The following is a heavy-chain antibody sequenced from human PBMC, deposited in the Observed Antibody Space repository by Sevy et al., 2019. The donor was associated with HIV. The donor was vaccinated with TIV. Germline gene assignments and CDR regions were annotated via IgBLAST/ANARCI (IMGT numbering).Heavy chain of an antibody. CDR2: VSYGGRDQ. D-gene: IGHD5-12*01. CDR1: GLVFSDYA. CDR3: TKDRYDDTAFGDY. J-gene: IGHJ4*02. V-gene: IGHV3-30*04. Sequence: GGSLRLSCAASGLVFSDYAMHWVRQAPGKGLEWVAFVSYGGRDQAYAASVEGRFTISRDSFKSTVYLQMNSLRDEDTAVYFCTKDRYDDTAFGDYWGQGSLVTVSS.